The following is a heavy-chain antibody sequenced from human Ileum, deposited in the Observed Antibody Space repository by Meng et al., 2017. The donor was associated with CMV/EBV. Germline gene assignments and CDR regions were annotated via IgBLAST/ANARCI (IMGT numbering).Heavy chain of an antibody. V-gene: IGHV3-30*02. CDR2: IQNDGGYK. CDR3: VGDWVRRGH. CDR1: GFTFSHNG. Sequence: QVQLVGSGGGVVQPGGSLRLSCVASGFTFSHNGMHWVRQAPGKGLESVAFIQNDGGYKYYSDSVKGRFTISRDNSKSTLYLQIDSLRPEDTAVYYCVGDWVRRGHWGQGTLVTVSS. D-gene: IGHD3-16*01. J-gene: IGHJ4*02.